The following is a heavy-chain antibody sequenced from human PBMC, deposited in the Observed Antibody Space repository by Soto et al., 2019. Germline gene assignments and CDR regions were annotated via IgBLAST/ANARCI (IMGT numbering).Heavy chain of an antibody. CDR3: AREYSSGWPKD. V-gene: IGHV1-8*01. CDR1: GYTFSSDE. D-gene: IGHD6-19*01. Sequence: QVQLVQSGAEVKKPGASVKVSCKASGYTFSSDEINGVRQATGQGLEWMGWMNPNSGNTGYAQKFQGRVTMTRNTSISTAYMQLSSLRSEDTAVNYCAREYSSGWPKDWGQGTLVSVSS. CDR2: MNPNSGNT. J-gene: IGHJ4*02.